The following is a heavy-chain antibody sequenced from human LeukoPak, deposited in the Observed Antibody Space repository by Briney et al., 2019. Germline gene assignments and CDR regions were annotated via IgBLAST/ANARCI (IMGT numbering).Heavy chain of an antibody. D-gene: IGHD2-2*01. V-gene: IGHV3-21*01. CDR3: ARGIVVEPAAMDY. Sequence: GGSLRLSCAASGFTFSSYSMSWVRQDPGKGLEWVSSISSSSSYIYYADSVKGRFTISRDNAKNSLYLQMNSLRAEDTAVYYCARGIVVEPAAMDYWGQGTLVTVSS. CDR2: ISSSSSYI. CDR1: GFTFSSYS. J-gene: IGHJ4*02.